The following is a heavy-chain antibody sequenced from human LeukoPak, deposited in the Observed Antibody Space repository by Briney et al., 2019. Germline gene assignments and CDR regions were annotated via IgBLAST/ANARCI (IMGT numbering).Heavy chain of an antibody. CDR3: AKSGAYTSSSIDY. CDR2: ISAGGGTT. CDR1: GFTFSSYA. Sequence: HPGRSLRLSCAASGFTFSSYAMNWVRQAPGKGLEWVSAISAGGGTTYYADSVKGRFTISRDTSKNTLYLQMNSLRAEDTAVYYCAKSGAYTSSSIDYWGQGTLVTVSS. D-gene: IGHD6-6*01. J-gene: IGHJ4*02. V-gene: IGHV3-23*01.